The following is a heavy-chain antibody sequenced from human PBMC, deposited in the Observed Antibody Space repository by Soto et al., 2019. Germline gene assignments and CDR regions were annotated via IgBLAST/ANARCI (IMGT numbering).Heavy chain of an antibody. CDR1: GGTFSSYT. V-gene: IGHV1-69*02. D-gene: IGHD2-2*01. J-gene: IGHJ3*02. CDR2: IIPILGIA. CDR3: ARVVPASNDAFDI. Sequence: SVKVSCKASGGTFSSYTISWVRQAPGQGLEWMGRIIPILGIANYAQKFQGRVSITADKSTSTAYMELSSLRSEDTAVYYCARVVPASNDAFDIWGQGTMVTVSS.